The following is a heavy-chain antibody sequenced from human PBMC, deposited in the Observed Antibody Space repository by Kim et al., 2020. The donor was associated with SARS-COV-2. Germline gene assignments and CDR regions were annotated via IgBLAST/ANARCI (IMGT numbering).Heavy chain of an antibody. Sequence: GGSLRLSCAASGSTIDDYGMSWVCQAPGKGLEWDSGINRNSDSTGYADSVKGRFTTPRENAKNSLFLQMNSPRAEDTASEHCLRGYAAGPFDFWGQGNLV. V-gene: IGHV3-20*01. D-gene: IGHD3-16*01. J-gene: IGHJ4*02. CDR1: GSTIDDYG. CDR2: INRNSDST. CDR3: LRGYAAGPFDF.